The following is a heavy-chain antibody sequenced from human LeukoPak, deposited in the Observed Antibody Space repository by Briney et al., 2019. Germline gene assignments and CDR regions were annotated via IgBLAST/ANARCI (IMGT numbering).Heavy chain of an antibody. Sequence: PGGSLRLSCAASGFTFSSYSMNWVRQAPGKGLEWVSYISSSSSTIYYADSVKGRFTISRDNAKNSLYLQMNSLRAEDTAVYYCARDPGYDILTGYYDAFDIWGQGTMVTVSS. CDR3: ARDPGYDILTGYYDAFDI. D-gene: IGHD3-9*01. V-gene: IGHV3-48*04. CDR2: ISSSSSTI. CDR1: GFTFSSYS. J-gene: IGHJ3*02.